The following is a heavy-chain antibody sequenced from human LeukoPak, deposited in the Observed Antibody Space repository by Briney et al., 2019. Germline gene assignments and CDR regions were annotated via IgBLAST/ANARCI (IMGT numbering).Heavy chain of an antibody. D-gene: IGHD7-27*01. V-gene: IGHV3-53*01. J-gene: IGHJ4*02. CDR1: GFTVSSNY. CDR3: ASWGMGVFEN. CDR2: IYSGGST. Sequence: PGGSLRLSCAASGFTVSSNYMTWVRQAPGKGLELVSVIYSGGSTYYADSVKGRFTISRDNSKNTLYLQMNGVRAEDTAVDYCASWGMGVFENWGQGTLVTVSS.